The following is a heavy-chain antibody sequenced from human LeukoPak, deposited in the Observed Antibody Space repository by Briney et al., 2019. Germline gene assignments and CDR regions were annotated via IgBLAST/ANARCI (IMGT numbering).Heavy chain of an antibody. CDR2: IIPILGIA. CDR3: ARDQLVGGMVRGGNFDY. J-gene: IGHJ4*02. Sequence: GASVKVSCKASGYTFTSYGISWVRQAPGQGLEWMGRIIPILGIANYAQKFQGRVTITADKSTSTAYMELSSLRSEDTAVYYCARDQLVGGMVRGGNFDYWGQGTLVTVSS. V-gene: IGHV1-69*04. D-gene: IGHD3-10*01. CDR1: GYTFTSYG.